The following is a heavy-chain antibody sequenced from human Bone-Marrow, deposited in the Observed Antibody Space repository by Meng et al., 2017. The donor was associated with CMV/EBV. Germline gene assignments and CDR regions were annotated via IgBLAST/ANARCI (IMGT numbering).Heavy chain of an antibody. CDR1: GGTFSSYT. V-gene: IGHV1-8*02. Sequence: ASVKVSCKASGGTFSSYTISWVRQAPGQGLEWMGWMNPNSGNTGYAQKFQGRVTMTRNTSISTAYMELSSLRSEDTAVYYCARAAGYSSSWYRYWGQGTLVTVSS. D-gene: IGHD6-13*01. CDR2: MNPNSGNT. CDR3: ARAAGYSSSWYRY. J-gene: IGHJ4*02.